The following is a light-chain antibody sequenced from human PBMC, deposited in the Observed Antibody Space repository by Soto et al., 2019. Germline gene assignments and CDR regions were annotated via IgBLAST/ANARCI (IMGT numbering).Light chain of an antibody. Sequence: DIQLTQSPSFLSASVGDRVTITCRASQGISSYLAWYQQKPGKAPRLLVYDVSTLESGVPSRFSGSGSGTEFSLTIKSLEPDDFATYYCQQYNSYSWTFGQGTKVDIK. CDR1: QGISSY. CDR3: QQYNSYSWT. J-gene: IGKJ1*01. CDR2: DVS. V-gene: IGKV1-9*01.